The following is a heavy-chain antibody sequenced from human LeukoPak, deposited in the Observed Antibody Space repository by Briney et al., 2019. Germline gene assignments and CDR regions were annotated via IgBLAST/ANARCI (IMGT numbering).Heavy chain of an antibody. D-gene: IGHD6-19*01. CDR1: GFTFSSYA. J-gene: IGHJ4*02. V-gene: IGHV3-23*01. CDR2: ISSSGGST. Sequence: GGSLRLSCAASGFTFSSYAMSWVRQAPGKGLEWVSPISSSGGSTYYADSVKGRFTISRDNSKNTLYLQMNSLRAEDTAVYYCAKTLGSGWYADYWGQGTLVTVSS. CDR3: AKTLGSGWYADY.